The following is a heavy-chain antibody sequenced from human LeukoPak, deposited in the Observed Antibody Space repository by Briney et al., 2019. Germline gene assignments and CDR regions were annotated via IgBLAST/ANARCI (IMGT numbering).Heavy chain of an antibody. CDR2: IYYSGNT. CDR3: ARQAVAGNGFDY. V-gene: IGHV4-39*01. CDR1: GGSISSSSYY. J-gene: IGHJ4*02. Sequence: SETLSLTCTVSGGSISSSSYYWGWIRQPPGKGLEWVGTIYYSGNTYYNPSLKSRVSISVDTSKNQFSLKLSSVTAADTAVYYCARQAVAGNGFDYWGQGTLVTVSS. D-gene: IGHD6-19*01.